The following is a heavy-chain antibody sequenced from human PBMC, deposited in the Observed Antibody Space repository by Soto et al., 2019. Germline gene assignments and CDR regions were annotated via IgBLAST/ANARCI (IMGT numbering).Heavy chain of an antibody. J-gene: IGHJ4*02. CDR3: ATSYGNAWYTY. CDR1: GGSFSGYY. D-gene: IGHD6-13*01. V-gene: IGHV4-34*01. CDR2: INHSGST. Sequence: SETLSLTCAVYGGSFSGYYWSWIRQPPGEGLEWIGEINHSGSTNYNPSLKSRLTISVDKSKNQFTLQLTSVTVADTAVYYCATSYGNAWYTYWGQGTQVTVSS.